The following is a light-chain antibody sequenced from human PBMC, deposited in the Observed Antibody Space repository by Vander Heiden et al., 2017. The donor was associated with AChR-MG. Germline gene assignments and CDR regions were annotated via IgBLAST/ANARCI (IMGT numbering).Light chain of an antibody. CDR1: GSDVGGYNY. Sequence: QSALTQPASMSGSPGQSITISCTGTGSDVGGYNYVSWFQQHPGKAPKLMIYDVSNRPSGVSNRFSGSKSGNTASLTISWLQAEDEADYYCSSYTSSNTLVFGGGTKLTVL. CDR2: DVS. V-gene: IGLV2-14*01. J-gene: IGLJ3*02. CDR3: SSYTSSNTLV.